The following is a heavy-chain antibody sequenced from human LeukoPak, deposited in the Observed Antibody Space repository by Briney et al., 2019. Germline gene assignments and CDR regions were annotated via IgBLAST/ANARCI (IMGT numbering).Heavy chain of an antibody. CDR1: GGSISSYY. CDR2: IYNSGTT. CDR3: AGRTLYSSGYDY. V-gene: IGHV4-59*08. D-gene: IGHD6-19*01. Sequence: PSETLSLTCTVSGGSISSYYWSWIRQPPGKGLEWIGYIYNSGTTNYNPSLKSRVTISVDTSENQFSLKLSSVTAADTAVYYCAGRTLYSSGYDYWGQGTLVTVSS. J-gene: IGHJ4*02.